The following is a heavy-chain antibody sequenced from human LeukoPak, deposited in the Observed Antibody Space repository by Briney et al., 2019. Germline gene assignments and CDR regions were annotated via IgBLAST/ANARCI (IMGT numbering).Heavy chain of an antibody. J-gene: IGHJ4*02. CDR1: GFTFSANW. V-gene: IGHV3-74*01. CDR3: ARVGGIAAAGTLAN. D-gene: IGHD6-13*01. Sequence: GGSLRLSCAASGFTFSANWMHWVRQAPGKGLVWVSRINSDESNTSYADSVKGRFTISRDNAKNTLYLQMNSLRAEDTAVYYCARVGGIAAAGTLANWGQGTLVTVSS. CDR2: INSDESNT.